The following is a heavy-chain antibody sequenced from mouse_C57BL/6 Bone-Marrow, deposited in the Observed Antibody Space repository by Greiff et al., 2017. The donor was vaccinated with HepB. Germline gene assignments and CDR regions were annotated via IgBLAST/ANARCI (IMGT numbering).Heavy chain of an antibody. CDR1: GFNIKDDY. D-gene: IGHD2-10*01. CDR3: TTDSYFLLTWYFDV. J-gene: IGHJ1*03. V-gene: IGHV14-4*01. CDR2: IDPENGDT. Sequence: EVQLQQSGAELVRPGASVKLSCTASGFNIKDDYMHWVKQRPEQGLEWIGWIDPENGDTEYASKFQGKATITADTSSNTAYLQLSSLTSEDTAVYYCTTDSYFLLTWYFDVSGTSTTLTVSS.